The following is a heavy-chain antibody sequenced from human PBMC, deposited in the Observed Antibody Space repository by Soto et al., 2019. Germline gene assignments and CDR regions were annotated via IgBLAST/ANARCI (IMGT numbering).Heavy chain of an antibody. CDR2: IYYSGPS. V-gene: IGHV4-39*01. CDR1: GGSISDDTYY. J-gene: IGHJ5*02. D-gene: IGHD2-2*01. Sequence: QLQLQESGPGLVKPSETLSLTCTVSGGSISDDTYYWGWIRQPPGKGLECIGSIYYSGPSPYNPSLKSRVTLSVDPSKKQLSLRLSSVTAPDTAVYSCARLHCDSPNCVPLEPWGQGTLVIVSS. CDR3: ARLHCDSPNCVPLEP.